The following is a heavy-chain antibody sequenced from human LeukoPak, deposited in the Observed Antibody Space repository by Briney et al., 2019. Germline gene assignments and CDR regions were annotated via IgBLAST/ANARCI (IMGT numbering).Heavy chain of an antibody. V-gene: IGHV3-7*05. Sequence: GGSLRLSCAASGFTFSSYWVSWVRQAPGKGLEWVANIKQDGSEKYYVDSVKGRFTISRDNAKNSLYLQMNSLRAEDTAVYYCARDSPGITIFGVVTPNGGQGTLVTVSS. D-gene: IGHD3-3*01. J-gene: IGHJ4*02. CDR1: GFTFSSYW. CDR3: ARDSPGITIFGVVTPN. CDR2: IKQDGSEK.